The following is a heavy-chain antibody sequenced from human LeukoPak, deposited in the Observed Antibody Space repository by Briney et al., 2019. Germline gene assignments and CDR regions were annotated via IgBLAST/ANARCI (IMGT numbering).Heavy chain of an antibody. CDR2: IYYSGST. D-gene: IGHD6-19*01. J-gene: IGHJ4*02. Sequence: SETLSLTYAVSGASITSHPWNWIRQPPGEGLEWIGSIYYSGSTYYNPSLKSRVTISVDTSKNQFSLKLSSVTAADTAVYYCARLQWLACDYWGQGTLVTVSS. CDR3: ARLQWLACDY. CDR1: GASITSHP. V-gene: IGHV4-39*01.